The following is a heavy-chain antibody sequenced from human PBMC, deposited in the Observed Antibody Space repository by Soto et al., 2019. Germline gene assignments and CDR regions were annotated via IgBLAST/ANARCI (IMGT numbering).Heavy chain of an antibody. J-gene: IGHJ3*01. V-gene: IGHV3-23*01. D-gene: IGHD3-3*01. CDR1: GFTFSSYA. Sequence: PGGSLRLSCAASGFTFSSYALTWVRQAPGKGLEWVSGISDGGDSTHYADSVKGRFTVSRDNSKNTLYLQINSLRAEDTAVYYCANHSKPHDYWSGDVKGARYRWGQGRRGTV. CDR3: ANHSKPHDYWSGDVKGARYR. CDR2: ISDGGDST.